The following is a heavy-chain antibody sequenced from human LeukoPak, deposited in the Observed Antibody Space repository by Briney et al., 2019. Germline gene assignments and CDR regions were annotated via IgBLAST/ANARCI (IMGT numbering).Heavy chain of an antibody. CDR2: MNPNSGNT. Sequence: GASVKVSCKASGYTFTSYDINWVRQATGQGLEWMGWMNPNSGNTGYAQRFQGRVTITRNTSISTAYMELSSLRSEDTAVYYCARSPRYCSSASCYVLGYWGQGTLVTVSS. CDR3: ARSPRYCSSASCYVLGY. J-gene: IGHJ4*02. V-gene: IGHV1-8*03. CDR1: GYTFTSYD. D-gene: IGHD2-2*01.